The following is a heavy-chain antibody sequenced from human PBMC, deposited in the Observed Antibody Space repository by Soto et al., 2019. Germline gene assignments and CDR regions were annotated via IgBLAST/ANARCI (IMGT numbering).Heavy chain of an antibody. CDR1: GFTFSSYG. D-gene: IGHD2-21*02. J-gene: IGHJ4*02. V-gene: IGHV3-30*03. Sequence: QVQLVESGGGVVQPGRSLRLSCAASGFTFSSYGMHWVRQAPGKGLEWVAVISYDGSNKYYADSVKGRFTISRDNSKNTLYLQMNSLRAEDTAVYYCARDGARRRAYCGGDCYSWFDYWGQGTLVTVSS. CDR2: ISYDGSNK. CDR3: ARDGARRRAYCGGDCYSWFDY.